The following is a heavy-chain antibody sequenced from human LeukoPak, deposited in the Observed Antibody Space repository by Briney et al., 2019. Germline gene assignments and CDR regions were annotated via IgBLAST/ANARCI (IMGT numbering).Heavy chain of an antibody. CDR1: GFTFTTYA. Sequence: GGSLRLSCAVSGFTFTTYAMSWVRQAPGKGLEWVSAISGSGGSTYYADSVKGRFTISKDTSENSLFLQMDSLRVEDTAVYYCAKGPSGSSWYRGGFGYWGQGTLVTVSS. D-gene: IGHD6-13*01. V-gene: IGHV3-23*01. CDR3: AKGPSGSSWYRGGFGY. J-gene: IGHJ4*02. CDR2: ISGSGGST.